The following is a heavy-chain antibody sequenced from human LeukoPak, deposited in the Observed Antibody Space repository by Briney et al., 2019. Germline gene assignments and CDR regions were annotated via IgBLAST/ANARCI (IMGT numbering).Heavy chain of an antibody. CDR3: AVAGLSYWYFDL. CDR1: GFTFSSYS. V-gene: IGHV3-21*01. D-gene: IGHD6-19*01. J-gene: IGHJ2*01. Sequence: GGSLRLSCAASGFTFSSYSMNWVRQAPGKGLEWVSSISRSSDYTYYADSVKGRFTISRDNAKNSLYLQMNSLRAEDTAVYYCAVAGLSYWYFDLWGRGTLVTVSS. CDR2: ISRSSDYT.